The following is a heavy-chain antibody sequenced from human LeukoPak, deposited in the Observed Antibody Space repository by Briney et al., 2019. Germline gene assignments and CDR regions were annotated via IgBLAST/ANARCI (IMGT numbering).Heavy chain of an antibody. V-gene: IGHV4-38-2*02. Sequence: SETLSLTCTVSGYSISSGYYWGWIRQPPGKGLEWIGYIYYIGSTNYNPSLKNRVTISVDTSKNQFSLKLSSVTAADTAVYYCARVDGSGSYYKSLVFYYYYYMDVWGKGTTVTISS. CDR2: IYYIGST. D-gene: IGHD3-10*01. CDR1: GYSISSGYY. J-gene: IGHJ6*03. CDR3: ARVDGSGSYYKSLVFYYYYYMDV.